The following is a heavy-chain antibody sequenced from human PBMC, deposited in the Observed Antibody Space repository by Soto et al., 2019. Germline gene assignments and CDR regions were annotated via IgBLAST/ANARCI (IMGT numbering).Heavy chain of an antibody. Sequence: QVPLVQSGAEVKKPGASVKVSCKPSGYSLTGYYMHWVRQAPGQGLEWMGWLNPITGGTNYTQKFQGRVTMTRDTSIGTAYMELRGLRSDDTAVYFCTRDLDYWGQGTLVTVSS. CDR1: GYSLTGYY. V-gene: IGHV1-2*02. CDR3: TRDLDY. CDR2: LNPITGGT. J-gene: IGHJ4*02.